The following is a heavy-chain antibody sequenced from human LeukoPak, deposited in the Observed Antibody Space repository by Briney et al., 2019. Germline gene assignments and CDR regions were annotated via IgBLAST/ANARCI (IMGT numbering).Heavy chain of an antibody. CDR1: GFTFSSYS. CDR2: ISSSSSYI. CDR3: ARDQYLAYGGGDCYSGQFDY. D-gene: IGHD2-21*02. Sequence: GGSLRLSCAASGFTFSSYSMNWVRQAPGKGLEWVSSISSSSSYIYYADSVKGRFTISRDNAKNSLYLQMNSLRAEDTAVYYCARDQYLAYGGGDCYSGQFDYWGQGILVTVSS. V-gene: IGHV3-21*01. J-gene: IGHJ4*02.